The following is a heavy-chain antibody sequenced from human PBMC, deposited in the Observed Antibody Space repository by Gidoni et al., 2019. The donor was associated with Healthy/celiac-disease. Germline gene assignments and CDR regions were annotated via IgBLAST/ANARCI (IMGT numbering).Heavy chain of an antibody. J-gene: IGHJ4*02. CDR1: GFTFSSYE. CDR2: ISSSGSTI. V-gene: IGHV3-48*03. Sequence: EVQLVDSVGGLVQPGGSLRLSCADSGFTFSSYEMNWVGQAPGKGLEVVSYISSSGSTIYDADSVKGRFTISRDNAKNSLYLQMNSRRAEDTAVYYCARAGHGDPYFDYWGQGTLVTVSS. D-gene: IGHD4-17*01. CDR3: ARAGHGDPYFDY.